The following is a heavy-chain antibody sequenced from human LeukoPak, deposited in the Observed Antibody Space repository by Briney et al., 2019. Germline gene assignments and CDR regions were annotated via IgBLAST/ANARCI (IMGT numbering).Heavy chain of an antibody. J-gene: IGHJ4*02. Sequence: PSETLSLTCTVSGGSISSYYWSWIRQPAGKGLEWIGRIYTSGSTNYNPSLKSRVTISVDTSKNQFSLKLSSVTAADTAVYYCARRGYYDSSGYYHDYWGQGTLVTVSS. V-gene: IGHV4-4*07. D-gene: IGHD3-22*01. CDR2: IYTSGST. CDR3: ARRGYYDSSGYYHDY. CDR1: GGSISSYY.